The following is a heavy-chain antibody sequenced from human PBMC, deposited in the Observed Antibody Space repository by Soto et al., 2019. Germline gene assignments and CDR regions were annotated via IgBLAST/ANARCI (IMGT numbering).Heavy chain of an antibody. V-gene: IGHV6-1*01. J-gene: IGHJ5*02. CDR2: TYYRSKWYS. D-gene: IGHD1-20*01. Sequence: SQTLSLTCAISGDNVSSNSAAWNWIRQSPSRGLEWLGRTYYRSKWYSDYVVSVKSRIIINPDTSKNQFSLQPNSVAPEDTAVYYCARGYSTWFDLWGQGPLVTVS. CDR1: GDNVSSNSAA. CDR3: ARGYSTWFDL.